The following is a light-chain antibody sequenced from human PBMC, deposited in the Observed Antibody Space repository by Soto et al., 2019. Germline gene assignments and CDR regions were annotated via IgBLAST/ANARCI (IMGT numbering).Light chain of an antibody. CDR2: AVT. Sequence: QSALTQPPSASGSPGQSVTISCTGTSSDVGAYNYVSWYQQHPGKAPKLMIYAVTERPSGVPDRFSASKSGNTASLTVSGLQAEDEADYYCSSYAGSNHLVFGGGTKLTV. V-gene: IGLV2-8*01. CDR1: SSDVGAYNY. CDR3: SSYAGSNHLV. J-gene: IGLJ2*01.